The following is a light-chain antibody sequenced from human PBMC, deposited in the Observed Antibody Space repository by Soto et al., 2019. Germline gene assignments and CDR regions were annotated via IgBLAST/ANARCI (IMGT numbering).Light chain of an antibody. CDR3: QHYISLRT. J-gene: IGKJ1*01. CDR1: QSISSW. V-gene: IGKV1-5*01. CDR2: DAS. Sequence: DIQMTQSPSTLSASVGDRVTITCRASQSISSWLAWYQQKPGKAPKLLIYDASSLESGVPSRFSGSGSGTEFTLTISSLQPDDFATYYCQHYISLRTFGQGTKVDI.